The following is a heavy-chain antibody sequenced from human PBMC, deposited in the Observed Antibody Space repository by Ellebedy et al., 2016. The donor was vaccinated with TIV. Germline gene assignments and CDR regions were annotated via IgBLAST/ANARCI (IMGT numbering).Heavy chain of an antibody. J-gene: IGHJ4*02. CDR2: IYYSGTT. D-gene: IGHD6-13*01. CDR3: ARHTLSIAAGRDYFDY. CDR1: GGSISSSGYY. Sequence: MPSETLSLTCTVSGGSISSSGYYWGWIRQPPGKGLEWIGTIYYSGTTYYNPSLKSRVTISMDTSKNQFSLKLTSVTAADTAVYYCARHTLSIAAGRDYFDYWGQGTLVTVSS. V-gene: IGHV4-39*01.